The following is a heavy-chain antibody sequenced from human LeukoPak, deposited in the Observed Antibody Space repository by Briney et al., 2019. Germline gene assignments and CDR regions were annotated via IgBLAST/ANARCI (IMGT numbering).Heavy chain of an antibody. V-gene: IGHV4-61*01. CDR1: GGSISSSSYY. CDR3: AREAPLGIAD. J-gene: IGHJ4*02. D-gene: IGHD2-2*03. CDR2: IWYSGST. Sequence: SETLSLTCTVSGGSISSSSYYWSWIRQPPGKGLEWIGYIWYSGSTNYNPSLKSRVTISVDTSKNQFSLKLSSVTAADTAVYYCAREAPLGIADWGQGTLVTVSS.